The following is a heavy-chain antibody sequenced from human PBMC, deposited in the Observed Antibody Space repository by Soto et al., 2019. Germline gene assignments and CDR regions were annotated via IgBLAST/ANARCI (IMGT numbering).Heavy chain of an antibody. Sequence: GGSLRLSCAASGFTLSDFYMSWFRQAPGKGLEWVSYITSGSDIIHYADSVKGRFTISRDNAKNSLYLQMNSLRAEDTAVYYCARDYSNRGFDYWGQGTLVTVSS. J-gene: IGHJ4*02. V-gene: IGHV3-11*01. D-gene: IGHD4-4*01. CDR1: GFTLSDFY. CDR2: ITSGSDII. CDR3: ARDYSNRGFDY.